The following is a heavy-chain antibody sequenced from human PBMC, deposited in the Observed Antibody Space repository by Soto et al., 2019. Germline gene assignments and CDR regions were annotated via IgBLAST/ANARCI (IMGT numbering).Heavy chain of an antibody. CDR1: GGAISSGDYY. D-gene: IGHD5-18*01. J-gene: IGHJ4*02. Sequence: SETLSLTCTVSGGAISSGDYYWSWIRQPPGEGLEWIGYIFRSGSPYYNPSLKSRVTISADTSKNQFSLSLTSVTAADTAVYYCARSERGYSYGPFGDCGQGTMVTVSS. CDR3: ARSERGYSYGPFGD. CDR2: IFRSGSP. V-gene: IGHV4-30-4*01.